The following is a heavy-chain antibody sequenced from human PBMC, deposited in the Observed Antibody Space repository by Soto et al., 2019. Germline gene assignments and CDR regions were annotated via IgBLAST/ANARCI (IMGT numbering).Heavy chain of an antibody. J-gene: IGHJ6*02. CDR1: GFTFSSYG. CDR3: AKVGTAMAVYYHGMDV. D-gene: IGHD5-18*01. CDR2: ISYDGSNK. Sequence: PGGSLRLSCADSGFTFSSYGMHWVRQAPGKGLEWVAVISYDGSNKYYADSVKGRFTISRDNSKNTLYLQMNSLRAEDTAVYYCAKVGTAMAVYYHGMDVWGQGTTVTVSS. V-gene: IGHV3-30*18.